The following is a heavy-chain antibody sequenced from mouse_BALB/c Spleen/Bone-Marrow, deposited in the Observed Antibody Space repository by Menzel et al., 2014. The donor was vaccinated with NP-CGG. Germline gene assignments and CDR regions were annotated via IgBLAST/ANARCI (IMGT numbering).Heavy chain of an antibody. CDR3: AKIGTTTGAMDY. CDR2: IWRGGST. V-gene: IGHV2-5*01. Sequence: VQLQQSGPGLVQPSQSLSISCTVPGFSLTSYGVHWVRQSPGKGLEWLGVIWRGGSTDYNAAFMSRLSITKDNSKSQVFFKMNSLQADDTAIYYCAKIGTTTGAMDYWGQGTSVTVSS. J-gene: IGHJ4*01. CDR1: GFSLTSYG. D-gene: IGHD2-14*01.